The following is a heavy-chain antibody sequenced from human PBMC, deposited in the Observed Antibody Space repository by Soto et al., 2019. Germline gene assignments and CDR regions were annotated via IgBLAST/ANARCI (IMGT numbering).Heavy chain of an antibody. CDR1: GGSVNGYY. V-gene: IGHV4-34*10. CDR3: ARAAGYYDSSGYYRDEYAFDI. CDR2: INHTGGT. J-gene: IGHJ3*02. D-gene: IGHD3-22*01. Sequence: KASETLSLTCAVYGGSVNGYYWNWIRQPPGKGPEWIGEINHTGGTHYNPSLKSRVTMSVDTSKNQFSLKLSSVTAADTAVYYCARAAGYYDSSGYYRDEYAFDIWGQGTMVTVSS.